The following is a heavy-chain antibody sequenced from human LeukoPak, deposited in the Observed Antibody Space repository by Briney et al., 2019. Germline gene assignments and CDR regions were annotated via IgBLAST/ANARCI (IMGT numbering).Heavy chain of an antibody. D-gene: IGHD4-17*01. CDR1: GFTFSNYS. J-gene: IGHJ4*02. CDR2: ISGTGGTT. V-gene: IGHV3-23*01. CDR3: AKGRGTTVTAAANY. Sequence: GGALRLSCAASGFTFSNYSMSWVRQAPGKGLEWVSTISGTGGTTYYADSVKGRFTISRDNSKNTLFLQFNSLRADDTAVYYCAKGRGTTVTAAANYWGQGTLVTVSS.